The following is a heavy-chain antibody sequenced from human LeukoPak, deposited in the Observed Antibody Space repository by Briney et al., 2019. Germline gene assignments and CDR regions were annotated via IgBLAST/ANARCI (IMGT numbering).Heavy chain of an antibody. Sequence: PSETLSLTCTVSGGSISSYYWSWIRQPPGKGLEWIGYIYYSGSTNYNPSLKSRVTMSVDTSKNQFSLKLSSVTAADTAVYYCARDRGGAPFDYWGQGTLVTVSS. D-gene: IGHD3-16*01. CDR1: GGSISSYY. CDR2: IYYSGST. V-gene: IGHV4-59*12. J-gene: IGHJ4*02. CDR3: ARDRGGAPFDY.